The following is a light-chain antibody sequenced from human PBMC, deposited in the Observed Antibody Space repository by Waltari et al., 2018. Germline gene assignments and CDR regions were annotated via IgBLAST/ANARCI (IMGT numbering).Light chain of an antibody. J-gene: IGKJ4*01. V-gene: IGKV2-28*01. CDR2: LGS. CDR3: MQALQTPLT. CDR1: QSLLHSNGYNY. Sequence: DIVMTQSPLSLPVTPGEPASISCRSSQSLLHSNGYNYLDWYLQNPGQSPQLLIYLGSNRASGVPDRFSSSGSGTDFTLKISRVEAEDVGVYYCMQALQTPLTFGGGTKVEIK.